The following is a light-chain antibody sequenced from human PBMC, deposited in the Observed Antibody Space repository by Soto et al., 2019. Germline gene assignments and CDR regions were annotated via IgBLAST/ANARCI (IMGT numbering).Light chain of an antibody. CDR3: QQYNSYPWT. CDR2: KAS. Sequence: DIQMTQSPSTLSASVGDRVTITCRASQSISSWLAWYQQKPGKAPKLLIYKASSLESGVPSRFSGSGSGTGFTLTISRLQPDYFATYYCQQYNSYPWTFGQGTKVEIK. CDR1: QSISSW. V-gene: IGKV1-5*03. J-gene: IGKJ1*01.